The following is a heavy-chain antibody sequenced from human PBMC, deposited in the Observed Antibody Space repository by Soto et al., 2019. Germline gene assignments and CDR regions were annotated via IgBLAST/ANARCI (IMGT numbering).Heavy chain of an antibody. V-gene: IGHV3-23*01. CDR2: LSPTGFNT. D-gene: IGHD2-2*02. Sequence: EAQLLESGGGLVQPGGSLSLSGAGSGCTFSNYAMSWVRQAPGQGLDWVSALSPTGFNTYFADSVKGRFTISRANSKKTLLLHMNSLRAEATSVYYCANAGSFAIFGVLLIRCYSYDIDVWGQGTTVTGSS. CDR1: GCTFSNYA. CDR3: ANAGSFAIFGVLLIRCYSYDIDV. J-gene: IGHJ6*02.